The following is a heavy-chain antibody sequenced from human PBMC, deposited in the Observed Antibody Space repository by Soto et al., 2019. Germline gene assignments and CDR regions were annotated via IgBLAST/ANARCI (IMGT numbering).Heavy chain of an antibody. CDR2: IYYSGST. CDR3: ARGIAAAGYYYHGMDV. D-gene: IGHD6-13*01. CDR1: GGSVSSGSYY. Sequence: SLTCTVSGGSVSSGSYYWSWIRQPPGKGLEWIGYIYYSGSTNYNPSLKSRVPISVDTSKNQFSLKLSSVTAADTAVYYCARGIAAAGYYYHGMDVWGQGTTVTVSS. V-gene: IGHV4-61*01. J-gene: IGHJ6*02.